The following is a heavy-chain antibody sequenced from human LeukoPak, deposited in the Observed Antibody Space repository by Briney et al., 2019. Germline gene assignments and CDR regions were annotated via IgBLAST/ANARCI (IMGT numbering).Heavy chain of an antibody. CDR2: IYPGDSDT. CDR1: GYSFTSYW. CDR3: ATRYCSGGSCGYYFDY. D-gene: IGHD2-15*01. V-gene: IGHV5-51*01. Sequence: GESLKISCKGSGYSFTSYWIGWVRQMPGKGLEWMGIIYPGDSDTRYSPSFQGQVTISADKSISTAYLQWSSLKASDTAMYYCATRYCSGGSCGYYFDYWGQGTLVTVSS. J-gene: IGHJ4*02.